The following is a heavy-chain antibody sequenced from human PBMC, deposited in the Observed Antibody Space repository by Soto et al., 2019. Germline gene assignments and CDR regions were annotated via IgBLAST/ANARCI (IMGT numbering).Heavy chain of an antibody. D-gene: IGHD3-22*01. CDR2: IYWDDDK. CDR1: GFSLSTSGVG. Sequence: SGPTLVNPTQTLTLTCTVSGFSLSTSGVGVGWIRQPPGKALEWLALIYWDDDKRYSPSLKSRLTITKDTSKNQVVLTMTNMDPVDTATYYCARLVPNYYDSSGYYSFYYWGQGTLVTVSS. V-gene: IGHV2-5*02. CDR3: ARLVPNYYDSSGYYSFYY. J-gene: IGHJ4*02.